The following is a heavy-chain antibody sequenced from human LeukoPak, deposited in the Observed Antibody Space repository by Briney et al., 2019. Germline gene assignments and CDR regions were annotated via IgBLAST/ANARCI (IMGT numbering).Heavy chain of an antibody. CDR1: GFTFSSYS. J-gene: IGHJ5*02. Sequence: GGSLRLSCAASGFTFSSYSMNWVRQAPGKGLEWVSYISSSSSTIYYADSVKGRFTISRDNAKNSLYLQMNSLRAEDTAVYYCARVALGSYNWFDPWGQGTLVTVSS. D-gene: IGHD3-10*01. V-gene: IGHV3-48*01. CDR2: ISSSSSTI. CDR3: ARVALGSYNWFDP.